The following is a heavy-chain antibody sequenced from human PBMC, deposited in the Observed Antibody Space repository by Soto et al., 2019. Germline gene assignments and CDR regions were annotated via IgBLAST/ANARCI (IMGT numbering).Heavy chain of an antibody. V-gene: IGHV3-74*03. CDR1: GFTFSNNW. CDR2: IKSDGSTT. CDR3: ASAAPFNYGGNSGFDF. D-gene: IGHD4-17*01. J-gene: IGHJ4*02. Sequence: PGGSLRLSCAASGFTFSNNWIHWVRQAPGKGLVWVSGIKSDGSTTTYADSVKGRFTISRDSAKNTLYLQMNSLRAEDTAVYYCASAAPFNYGGNSGFDFWGQGTLVTVSS.